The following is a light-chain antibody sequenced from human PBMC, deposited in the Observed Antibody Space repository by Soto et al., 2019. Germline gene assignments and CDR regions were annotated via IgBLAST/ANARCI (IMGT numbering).Light chain of an antibody. CDR1: QSISRW. V-gene: IGKV1-5*01. CDR3: QQYTTYSYS. CDR2: DAS. J-gene: IGKJ2*03. Sequence: DIQMTQSPSTLSASVGDRVPITCRASQSISRWLARYQQKPGKASNLLISDASILTSGVPSRFSGTGSGTEFTLTISSLQPDDFASYYCQQYTTYSYSFGQGTKVDLK.